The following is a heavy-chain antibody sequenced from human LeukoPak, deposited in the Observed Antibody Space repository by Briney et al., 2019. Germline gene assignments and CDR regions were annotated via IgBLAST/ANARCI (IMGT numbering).Heavy chain of an antibody. Sequence: SETLSLTCTVSGGSISSSSYYWGWIRQPPGKGLEWIGSIYYSGSTYYNPSLKSRVTISVDTSKNQLSLKLSSVTAADTAVYYCARHAIVVVTAIGSFDYWGQGTLVTVSS. CDR3: ARHAIVVVTAIGSFDY. J-gene: IGHJ4*02. CDR1: GGSISSSSYY. V-gene: IGHV4-39*01. CDR2: IYYSGST. D-gene: IGHD2-21*02.